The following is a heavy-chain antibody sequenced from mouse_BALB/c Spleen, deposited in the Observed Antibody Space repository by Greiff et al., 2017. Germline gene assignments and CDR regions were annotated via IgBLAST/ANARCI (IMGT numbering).Heavy chain of an antibody. V-gene: IGHV1-63*02. CDR3: ARENYYDSSSPYYFDY. CDR1: GYTFTNYW. D-gene: IGHD1-1*01. CDR2: IYPGGGYT. Sequence: VQLQQSGAELVRPGTSVKISCKASGYTFTNYWLGWVKQRPGHGLEWIGDIYPGGGYTNYNEKFKGKATLTADTSSSTAYMQLSSLTSEDSAVYFCARENYYDSSSPYYFDYWGQGTTLTVSS. J-gene: IGHJ2*01.